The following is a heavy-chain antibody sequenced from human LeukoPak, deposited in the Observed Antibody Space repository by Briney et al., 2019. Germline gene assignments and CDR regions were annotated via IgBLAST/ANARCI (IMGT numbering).Heavy chain of an antibody. CDR3: ARSERHRGKFDY. Sequence: SETLSLTCTVSGGSISSHYWSWIRQPPGKGLEWIGYIYYSGSTNYNPSLKSRVTISVDTSKNQFSLKLSSVTAADTAVYYCARSERHRGKFDYWAREPWSPSPQ. CDR2: IYYSGST. V-gene: IGHV4-59*11. CDR1: GGSISSHY. D-gene: IGHD1-14*01. J-gene: IGHJ4*02.